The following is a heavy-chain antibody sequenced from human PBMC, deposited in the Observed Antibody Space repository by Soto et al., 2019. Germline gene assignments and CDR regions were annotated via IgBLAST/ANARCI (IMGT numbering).Heavy chain of an antibody. J-gene: IGHJ4*02. D-gene: IGHD6-6*01. V-gene: IGHV4-34*01. CDR1: SVSLSGYY. Sequence: QVQLHQWGAGLLKPSETLSLACSLYSVSLSGYYWSWIRQPPGKGLEWIGEISPSGTTNYSPSLKSRVSISVDTSKNQFSLNLTSLTAADTAVYYCARAPKVSGSAQTRPDFWGQGSLVTVSS. CDR3: ARAPKVSGSAQTRPDF. CDR2: ISPSGTT.